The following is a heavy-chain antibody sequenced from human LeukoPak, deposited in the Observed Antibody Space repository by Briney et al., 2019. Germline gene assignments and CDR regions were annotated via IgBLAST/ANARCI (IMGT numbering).Heavy chain of an antibody. V-gene: IGHV4-34*01. Sequence: SETLSLTCAVYGGSFSRYYWNWIRQSPGEGLEWIAEIDHRGDTNYNPSVKSRVTISVDTSKNQFSLKVRSLSAADTAVYYCARDATISETGYFDFWGQGTLVTVSS. J-gene: IGHJ4*03. D-gene: IGHD5-24*01. CDR2: IDHRGDT. CDR3: ARDATISETGYFDF. CDR1: GGSFSRYY.